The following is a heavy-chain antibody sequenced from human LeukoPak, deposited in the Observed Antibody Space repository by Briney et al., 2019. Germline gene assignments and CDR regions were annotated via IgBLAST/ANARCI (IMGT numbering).Heavy chain of an antibody. CDR2: INPSGGST. CDR3: ARVGVVVVPAATYNWFDP. V-gene: IGHV1-46*01. CDR1: GYTFTSYY. J-gene: IGHJ5*02. D-gene: IGHD2-2*01. Sequence: ASVKVSCKASGYTFTSYYMHWVRQAPGQGLEWMGIINPSGGSTSYAQKFQGRVTMTRDMSTSTAYMELSSLRSEDTAVYYCARVGVVVVPAATYNWFDPWGQGTLVTVSS.